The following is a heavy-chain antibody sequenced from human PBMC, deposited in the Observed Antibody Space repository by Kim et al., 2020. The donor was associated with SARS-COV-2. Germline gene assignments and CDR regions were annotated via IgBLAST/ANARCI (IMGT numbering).Heavy chain of an antibody. CDR3: ARDHGIVVVVAATEPSSRNYYYGMDV. CDR2: IYHSGST. CDR1: GGSISSSNW. J-gene: IGHJ6*02. D-gene: IGHD2-15*01. Sequence: SETLSLTCAVSGGSISSSNWWSWVRQPPGKGLEWIGEIYHSGSTNYNPSLKSRVTISVDKSKNQFSLKLSSVTAADTAVYYCARDHGIVVVVAATEPSSRNYYYGMDVWGQGTTVTVSS. V-gene: IGHV4-4*02.